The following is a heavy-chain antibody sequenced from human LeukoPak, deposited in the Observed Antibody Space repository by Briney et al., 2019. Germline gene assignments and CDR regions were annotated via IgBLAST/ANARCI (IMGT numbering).Heavy chain of an antibody. CDR3: ARGLYVLTAWDWFDP. CDR1: GYTFTGYY. D-gene: IGHD3-10*02. CDR2: IKPNSGGT. J-gene: IGHJ5*02. V-gene: IGHV1-2*02. Sequence: ASVKVSCKASGYTFTGYYMHWVRQAPGQGLEWMGWIKPNSGGTNYAQKFQGRVTMTRDTSISTAYMELSRLRSDDTAVYYCARGLYVLTAWDWFDPWGQGTLVTVSS.